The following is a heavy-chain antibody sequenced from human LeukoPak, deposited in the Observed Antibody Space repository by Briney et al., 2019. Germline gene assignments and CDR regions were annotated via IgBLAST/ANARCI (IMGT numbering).Heavy chain of an antibody. V-gene: IGHV3-7*01. CDR1: GFTFSSYW. CDR2: IKQDGSEK. Sequence: PGGSLRLSCAASGFTFSSYWMSWVRQAPGKGLEWVANIKQDGSEKYYVDSVKGRFTISRDNAKNSLYLQMNSLRAEDTAVYYCARERGMTTVTCEDYWGQGTLVTVSS. CDR3: ARERGMTTVTCEDY. J-gene: IGHJ4*02. D-gene: IGHD4-17*01.